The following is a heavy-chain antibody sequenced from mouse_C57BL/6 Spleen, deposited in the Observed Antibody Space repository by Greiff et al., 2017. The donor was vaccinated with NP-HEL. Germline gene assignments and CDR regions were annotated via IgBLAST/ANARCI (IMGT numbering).Heavy chain of an antibody. CDR3: ARLRDYDDFDY. J-gene: IGHJ2*01. V-gene: IGHV1-66*01. CDR1: GYSFTSYY. D-gene: IGHD2-4*01. Sequence: LEESGPELVKPGASVKISCKASGYSFTSYYIHWLKQRPGQGLVGFGWIYPGRGNPKYTEKFKGKATLTADTSSSTAYMQLSSLTSEDSAVYYCARLRDYDDFDYWGQGTTLTVSS. CDR2: IYPGRGNP.